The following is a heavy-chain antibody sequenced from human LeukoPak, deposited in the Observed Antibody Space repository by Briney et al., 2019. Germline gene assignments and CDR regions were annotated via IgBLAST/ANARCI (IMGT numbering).Heavy chain of an antibody. V-gene: IGHV4-4*09. Sequence: SETLSLTCTVSGGSISSYYWSWIRQPPGKGLEWIGYIYTSGSTHYNPSLKSRVTISVDTSKNQFSLKLSSVTAADTAVYYCAGHVAGYSYGPDAFDIWGQGTMVTVSS. D-gene: IGHD5-18*01. CDR2: IYTSGST. CDR1: GGSISSYY. J-gene: IGHJ3*02. CDR3: AGHVAGYSYGPDAFDI.